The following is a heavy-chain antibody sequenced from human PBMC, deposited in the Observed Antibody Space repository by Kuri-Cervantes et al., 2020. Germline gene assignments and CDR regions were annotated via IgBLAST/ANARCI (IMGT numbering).Heavy chain of an antibody. J-gene: IGHJ4*02. V-gene: IGHV3-30*12. CDR1: GFTFSSYG. Sequence: GESLKISCAASGFTFSSYGMHWVRQAPGKGLEWLAVISYDETSKHYADSLKGRFTISRDNSKNTVFLQMNSLRAEDTAVYYCATGNSGTAGFDYWGQGTLVTVSS. CDR3: ATGNSGTAGFDY. CDR2: ISYDETSK. D-gene: IGHD3-10*01.